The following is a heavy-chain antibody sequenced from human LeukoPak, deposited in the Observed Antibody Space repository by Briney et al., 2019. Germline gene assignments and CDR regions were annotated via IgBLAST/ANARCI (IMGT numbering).Heavy chain of an antibody. V-gene: IGHV1-69*05. CDR1: GGTFSSYA. CDR2: IIPIFGTA. D-gene: IGHD6-13*01. J-gene: IGHJ4*02. CDR3: ARTVDSSSWPWPFDY. Sequence: GSSVKVSCKASGGTFSSYAISWVRQAPGQGLEWMGRIIPIFGTANYAQKFQGRVTITTDESTSTVYMELSSLRSEDTAVYYCARTVDSSSWPWPFDYWGQGTLVTVSS.